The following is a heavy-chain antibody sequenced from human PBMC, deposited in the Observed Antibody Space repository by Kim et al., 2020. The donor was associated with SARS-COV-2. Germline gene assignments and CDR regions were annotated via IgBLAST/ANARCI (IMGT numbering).Heavy chain of an antibody. V-gene: IGHV4-39*01. D-gene: IGHD5-18*01. CDR2: IYYSGST. CDR3: ARHNRYSYAHDY. CDR1: GGSISSSSYY. J-gene: IGHJ4*02. Sequence: SETLSLTCTVSGGSISSSSYYWGWIRQPPGKGLEWIGSIYYSGSTYYNPSLKSRVTISVDTSKNQFSLKLSSVTAADTAVYYCARHNRYSYAHDYWGQGTLVTVSS.